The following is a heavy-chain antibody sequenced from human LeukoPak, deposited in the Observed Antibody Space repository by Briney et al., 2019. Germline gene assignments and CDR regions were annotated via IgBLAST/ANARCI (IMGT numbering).Heavy chain of an antibody. CDR2: INQDGSEK. CDR1: GFTFSTYW. J-gene: IGHJ6*02. D-gene: IGHD3-3*01. CDR3: AKDEAQTDDFWSGYYRYYYYGMDV. Sequence: GGSLRLSCAASGFTFSTYWMSWVRQAPGKGLEWVAKINQDGSEKYYVDSVKGRFTISRDNAKNSLYLQMNSLRAEDTAVYYCAKDEAQTDDFWSGYYRYYYYGMDVWGQGTTVTVSS. V-gene: IGHV3-7*01.